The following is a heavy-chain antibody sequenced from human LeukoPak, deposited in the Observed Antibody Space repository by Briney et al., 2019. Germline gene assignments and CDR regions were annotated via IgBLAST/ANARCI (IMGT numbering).Heavy chain of an antibody. J-gene: IGHJ4*02. Sequence: PGGSLRLSCAASGFTFSSYAMHWVRQAPGKGLEWVAVISYDGSNKYYADSVKGRFTISRDNAKNTLYLHMNSLRAEDTAVYYCARDPRGGRLVPNDYWGQGTLVTVSS. CDR2: ISYDGSNK. CDR3: ARDPRGGRLVPNDY. V-gene: IGHV3-30-3*01. D-gene: IGHD6-19*01. CDR1: GFTFSSYA.